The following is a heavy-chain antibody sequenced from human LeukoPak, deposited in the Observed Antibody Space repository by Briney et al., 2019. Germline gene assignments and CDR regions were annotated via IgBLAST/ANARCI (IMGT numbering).Heavy chain of an antibody. D-gene: IGHD2-15*01. J-gene: IGHJ3*02. CDR3: AREGVAATLGVDAFDI. CDR1: GYTFTSCD. V-gene: IGHV1-8*01. Sequence: ASVKVSCKASGYTFTSCDINWVRQATGQGLEWMGWMNPNSGNTGYAQKFQGRVTMTRNTSISTAYMELSSLRSEDTAVYYCAREGVAATLGVDAFDIWGQGTMVTVSS. CDR2: MNPNSGNT.